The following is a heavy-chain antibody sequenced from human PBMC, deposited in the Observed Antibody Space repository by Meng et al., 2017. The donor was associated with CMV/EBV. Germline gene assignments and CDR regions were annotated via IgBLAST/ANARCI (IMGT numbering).Heavy chain of an antibody. D-gene: IGHD1-1*01. CDR2: INPNSGGT. CDR1: GYTFTGYY. J-gene: IGHJ4*02. Sequence: ASVKVSCKASGYTFTGYYMHWVRQAPGQGLEWMGWINPNSGGTNYAQKFQGRVTMTRDTSISTAYMELRRLRSDDTAVYYCARDYQLERRSDDYWGQGTLVTVSS. CDR3: ARDYQLERRSDDY. V-gene: IGHV1-2*02.